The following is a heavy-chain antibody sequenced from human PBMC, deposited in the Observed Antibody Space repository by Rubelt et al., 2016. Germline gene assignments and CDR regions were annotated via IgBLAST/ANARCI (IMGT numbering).Heavy chain of an antibody. V-gene: IGHV3-21*02. J-gene: IGHJ4*02. CDR3: ARALSRTGTI. Sequence: EVQLVESGGNLVQPGGSLKLSCAASGFTFSSYSMNWVRQAPGKGLEWVSSISSSSSYIYYADSVKGRFTMSRDNAKNSLYLQMNSLRAEDTAVYYCARALSRTGTIWGQGTLVTVSS. D-gene: IGHD1-7*01. CDR2: ISSSSSYI. CDR1: GFTFSSYS.